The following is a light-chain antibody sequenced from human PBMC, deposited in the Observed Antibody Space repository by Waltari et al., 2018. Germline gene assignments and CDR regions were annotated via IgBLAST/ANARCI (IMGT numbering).Light chain of an antibody. CDR2: DVS. CDR1: SSDVGGYNF. V-gene: IGLV2-14*03. CDR3: SAYTSSTTWV. Sequence: QSALTQPASVSGSPGPSITISCTGTSSDVGGYNFVSWYQQHPGKAPTLMIYDVSKRASGVASRFAGSKSGNTASLTICGLQAEDEADYYCSAYTSSTTWVVGGGTKLTVL. J-gene: IGLJ3*02.